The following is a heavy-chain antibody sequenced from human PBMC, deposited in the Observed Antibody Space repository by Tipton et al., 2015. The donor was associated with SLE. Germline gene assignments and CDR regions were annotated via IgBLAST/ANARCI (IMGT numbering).Heavy chain of an antibody. J-gene: IGHJ4*02. Sequence: QSGPEVKKPGASVKVSCKASGYTFTSYDINWVRQATGQGLEWMGWMNPNSGNTGYAQKFQGRVTMTRNTSISTAYMELSSLRSEDTAVYCCARGCSSTSCTKGDYWGQGTLATVSS. V-gene: IGHV1-8*01. CDR2: MNPNSGNT. D-gene: IGHD2-2*01. CDR1: GYTFTSYD. CDR3: ARGCSSTSCTKGDY.